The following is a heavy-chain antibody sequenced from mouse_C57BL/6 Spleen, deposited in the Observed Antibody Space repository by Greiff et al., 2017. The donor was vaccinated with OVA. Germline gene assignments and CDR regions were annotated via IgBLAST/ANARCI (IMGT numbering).Heavy chain of an antibody. CDR1: GYSFTDYN. D-gene: IGHD3-2*02. J-gene: IGHJ3*01. CDR2: INPNYGTT. V-gene: IGHV1-39*01. Sequence: EVKLVESGPELVKPGASVKISCKASGYSFTDYNMNWVKQSNGKSLEWIGVINPNYGTTSYNQKFKGKATLTVDQSSSTAYMQLSSLTSEDSAVYYCARGGTAQASFAYWGQGTLVTVSA. CDR3: ARGGTAQASFAY.